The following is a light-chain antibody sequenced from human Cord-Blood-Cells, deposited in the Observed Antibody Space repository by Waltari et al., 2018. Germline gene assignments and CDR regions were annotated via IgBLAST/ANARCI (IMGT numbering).Light chain of an antibody. Sequence: EIVLSQASGRLTLSPGELATLSCRASQSVSSSYLAWYQQKPGQAPRLLIYGASSRATGIPDRFSGSGSGTDFTLTISRLEPEDFAVYYCQQYGSSPRLTFGGGTKVEIK. V-gene: IGKV3-20*01. CDR3: QQYGSSPRLT. J-gene: IGKJ4*01. CDR1: QSVSSSY. CDR2: GAS.